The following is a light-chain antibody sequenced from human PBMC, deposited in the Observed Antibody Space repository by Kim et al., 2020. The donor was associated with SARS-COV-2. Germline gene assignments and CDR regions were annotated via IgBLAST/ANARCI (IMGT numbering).Light chain of an antibody. Sequence: EIVLTQSPGTLSLSPGERATLSCRASQSVSSSYLAWYQQKPGQAPRLLIYGASSRATGIPDRFSGSGSGTDFTLTISRLEPEDFVVYYCQQYGSSSYTFGQGTKLEI. V-gene: IGKV3-20*01. CDR2: GAS. J-gene: IGKJ2*01. CDR3: QQYGSSSYT. CDR1: QSVSSSY.